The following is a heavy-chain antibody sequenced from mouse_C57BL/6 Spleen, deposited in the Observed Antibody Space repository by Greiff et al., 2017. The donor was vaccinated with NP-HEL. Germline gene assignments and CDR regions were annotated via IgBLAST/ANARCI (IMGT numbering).Heavy chain of an antibody. CDR3: TTGLDYDGSSRYFDV. CDR1: GFTITDYY. D-gene: IGHD1-1*01. J-gene: IGHJ1*03. CDR2: IDPADGDT. Sequence: VQLQQSGAELVRPGASVKLSCTASGFTITDYYMHWVKQRPEQGLEWIGRIDPADGDTEYAPKFQGKATLTADTSSNPAYLQLSSLTSEDTAVYYWTTGLDYDGSSRYFDVWGTGTTVTVSS. V-gene: IGHV14-1*01.